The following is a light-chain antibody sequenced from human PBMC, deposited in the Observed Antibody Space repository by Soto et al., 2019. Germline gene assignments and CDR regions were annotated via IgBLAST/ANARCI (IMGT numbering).Light chain of an antibody. Sequence: EIQMTQSPSSLSASVGDRVTITCRASQGIRNYLAWYQQKPGKVPKLLIYAASTLQSGVPSRFSGSGSGTDFTLTISSLQPEDVATYYCQKYNSAPLTFGGGTKVEIK. CDR2: AAS. CDR3: QKYNSAPLT. CDR1: QGIRNY. V-gene: IGKV1-27*01. J-gene: IGKJ4*01.